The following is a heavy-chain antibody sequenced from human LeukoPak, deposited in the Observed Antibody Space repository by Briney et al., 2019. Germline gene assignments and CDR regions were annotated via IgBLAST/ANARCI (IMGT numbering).Heavy chain of an antibody. CDR1: GFTFSDYY. CDR2: ISSSSSYT. D-gene: IGHD6-13*01. J-gene: IGHJ6*04. Sequence: GGSLRLSCAASGFTFSDYYMSWIRQAPGKGLEWVSYISSSSSYTNYADSVKGRFTISRDNAKNSLYLQMNSLRAEDTAVYYCARSSSSWLSHLYYYYGMDVWGKGTTVTVSS. CDR3: ARSSSSWLSHLYYYYGMDV. V-gene: IGHV3-11*06.